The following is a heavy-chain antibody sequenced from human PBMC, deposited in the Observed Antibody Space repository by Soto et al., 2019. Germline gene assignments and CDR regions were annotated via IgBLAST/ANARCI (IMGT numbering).Heavy chain of an antibody. Sequence: QVQLVQSEAEVKRPGASVKVSCKASGDTFSNFDFNWVRQATGQGPEWMGWMYPNNGQTAYARTFQGRVTMTWNSSTSTAYMELSSLTSEDTAVYYCATMIRGLIHWLDPWGQGTRVTVSS. J-gene: IGHJ5*02. CDR1: GDTFSNFD. V-gene: IGHV1-8*01. CDR2: MYPNNGQT. CDR3: ATMIRGLIHWLDP. D-gene: IGHD3-16*01.